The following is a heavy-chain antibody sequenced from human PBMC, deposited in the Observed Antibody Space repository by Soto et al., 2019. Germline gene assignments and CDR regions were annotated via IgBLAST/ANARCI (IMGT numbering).Heavy chain of an antibody. CDR3: ARVPGP. Sequence: SETLSLTCAVSGVSISSGGYSWSWIRQPPGKGLEWIGYIYHSGSTYYNPSLKSRVTISVDRSKNQFSLKLSSVTAADTAVYYCARVPGPWGQGTLVTVSS. J-gene: IGHJ5*02. CDR2: IYHSGST. CDR1: GVSISSGGYS. V-gene: IGHV4-30-2*01.